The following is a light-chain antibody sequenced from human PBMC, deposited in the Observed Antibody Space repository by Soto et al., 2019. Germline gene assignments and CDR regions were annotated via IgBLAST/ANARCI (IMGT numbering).Light chain of an antibody. CDR1: SSDLGGYNY. Sequence: QSALTQPASVSGSPGQSITFSCTGTSSDLGGYNYVSWYQQHPGKAPKVMIYDVSNRPSEVSNRFSGSKSGNTASLTISGLQAEDEADYYCSSYTSSSTWVFGGGTKLTVL. J-gene: IGLJ3*02. CDR2: DVS. CDR3: SSYTSSSTWV. V-gene: IGLV2-14*01.